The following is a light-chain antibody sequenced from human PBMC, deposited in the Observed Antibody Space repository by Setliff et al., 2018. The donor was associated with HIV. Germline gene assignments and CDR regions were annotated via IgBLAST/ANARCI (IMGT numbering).Light chain of an antibody. V-gene: IGLV3-21*03. CDR3: QVWDTSSDHPV. J-gene: IGLJ2*01. Sequence: SYELTQPPSESVAPGKTARITCVGNIIGSKSVHWYQQKPGQAPVMVVYDDSDRPSGIPERFSGSNSDNTATLTISGVEAGDEADYYCQVWDTSSDHPVFGGGTKVTVL. CDR2: DDS. CDR1: IIGSKS.